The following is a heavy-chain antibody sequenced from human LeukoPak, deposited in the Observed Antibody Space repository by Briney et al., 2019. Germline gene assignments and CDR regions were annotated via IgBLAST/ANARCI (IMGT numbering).Heavy chain of an antibody. V-gene: IGHV3-23*01. CDR3: AKSSNNWFFDY. Sequence: GGSLRLSCAASGFTFSSYAMSWVRQAPGKGLEWVSAISGSGGSTYYADSVKGRFTISRDNSKNTLYLQMNSLRADDTAIYYCAKSSNNWFFDYWGQGTLVTVSS. J-gene: IGHJ4*02. CDR1: GFTFSSYA. CDR2: ISGSGGST. D-gene: IGHD5-24*01.